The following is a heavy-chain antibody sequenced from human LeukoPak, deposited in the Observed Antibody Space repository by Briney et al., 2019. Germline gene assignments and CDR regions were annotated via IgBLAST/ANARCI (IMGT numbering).Heavy chain of an antibody. J-gene: IGHJ3*02. CDR3: ARAGGWAREDYKGDAFDI. CDR2: ISTYNGNS. V-gene: IGHV1-18*01. Sequence: PGASVKVSCKASGYTFTNYGISWVRPAPGQGVEWMGWISTYNGNSNYAQKLQDRVTMTTDTPTTTAYMDLRSLRSDDTAVYYCARAGGWAREDYKGDAFDIWGQGTMVTVSS. D-gene: IGHD6-19*01. CDR1: GYTFTNYG.